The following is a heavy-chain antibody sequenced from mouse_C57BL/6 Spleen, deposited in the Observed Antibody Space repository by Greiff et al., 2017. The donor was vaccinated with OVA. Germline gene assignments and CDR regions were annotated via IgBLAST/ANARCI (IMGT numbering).Heavy chain of an antibody. J-gene: IGHJ1*03. D-gene: IGHD2-4*01. Sequence: QVQLQQSGPELVKPGASVKISCKASGYAFSSSWMNWVKQRPGKGLEWIGRIYPGDGDTNYNGKFKGKATLTADKSSSTAYMHLSSLPSEDSAVYFCARPYYDDGAGYFDVWGKGTTLTVSS. CDR1: GYAFSSSW. V-gene: IGHV1-82*01. CDR3: ARPYYDDGAGYFDV. CDR2: IYPGDGDT.